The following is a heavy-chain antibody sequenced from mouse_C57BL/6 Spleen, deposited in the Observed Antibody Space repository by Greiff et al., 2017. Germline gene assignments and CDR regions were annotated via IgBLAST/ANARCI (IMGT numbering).Heavy chain of an antibody. Sequence: VQRVESGAELVKPGASVKMSCKASGYTFTSYWITWVKQRPGQGLEWIGDIYPGSGNTNYNEKFKSKATLTVDTSSSTAYMQLSSLTSEYSAVYYCARERGYYDFYYFDYWGQGTTLTVSS. CDR1: GYTFTSYW. D-gene: IGHD2-4*01. J-gene: IGHJ2*01. V-gene: IGHV1-55*01. CDR3: ARERGYYDFYYFDY. CDR2: IYPGSGNT.